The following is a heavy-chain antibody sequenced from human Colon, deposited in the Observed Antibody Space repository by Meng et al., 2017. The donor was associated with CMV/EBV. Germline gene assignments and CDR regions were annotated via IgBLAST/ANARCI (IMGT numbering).Heavy chain of an antibody. V-gene: IGHV3-23*01. D-gene: IGHD3-3*01. CDR3: GKGADYLDFWSGFDY. CDR2: IGAGAVNP. J-gene: IGHJ4*02. Sequence: GESLKISCSVSGFTFNKYDMSWIRQAPGKGLEWVASIGAGAVNPYYSDAAEGQFTISRDNPRNTLYPELNRLTADDTAVYYFGKGADYLDFWSGFDYWGQGTVVTVSS. CDR1: GFTFNKYD.